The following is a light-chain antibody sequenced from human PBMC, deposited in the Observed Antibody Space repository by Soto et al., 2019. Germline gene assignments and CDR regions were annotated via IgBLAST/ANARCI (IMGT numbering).Light chain of an antibody. Sequence: QSALTQPASVSGSPGQSITISCTGTSSDVGGYNYVSWYQQHPGKAPKLMIYDVSNRPSGVSNRFSGSKSGNTASLTISGLQAEDEDDYYCSSDTSSSTLVVFGGGTKLTVL. CDR3: SSDTSSSTLVV. V-gene: IGLV2-14*01. CDR2: DVS. CDR1: SSDVGGYNY. J-gene: IGLJ2*01.